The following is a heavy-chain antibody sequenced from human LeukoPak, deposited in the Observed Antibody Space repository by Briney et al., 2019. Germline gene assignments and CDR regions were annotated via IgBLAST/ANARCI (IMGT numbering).Heavy chain of an antibody. D-gene: IGHD4-17*01. V-gene: IGHV3-48*04. J-gene: IGHJ4*02. CDR2: ISSSGSTI. Sequence: GGSLRLSCAASGFTFNSYNMNWVRQAPGKGLEWVSYISSSGSTIYYADSAKGRFTISRDNAKNSLYLQMNSLRAEDTAVYYCASLSRGYGDYHYYFDYWGQGTLVTVSS. CDR1: GFTFNSYN. CDR3: ASLSRGYGDYHYYFDY.